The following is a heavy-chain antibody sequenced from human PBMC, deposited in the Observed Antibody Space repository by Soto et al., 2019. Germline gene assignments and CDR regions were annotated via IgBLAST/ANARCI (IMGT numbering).Heavy chain of an antibody. CDR3: ATRGALYSSGWYSALSIQH. CDR1: GYTFTSYY. Sequence: ASVVSCKASGYTFTSYYMHWVRQAPGQGLEWMGIINPSGGSTSYAQKFQGRVTMTRDTSTSTVYMELSSLRSEDTAVYYCATRGALYSSGWYSALSIQHWGQGTLVTVSS. J-gene: IGHJ1*01. CDR2: INPSGGST. V-gene: IGHV1-46*03. D-gene: IGHD6-19*01.